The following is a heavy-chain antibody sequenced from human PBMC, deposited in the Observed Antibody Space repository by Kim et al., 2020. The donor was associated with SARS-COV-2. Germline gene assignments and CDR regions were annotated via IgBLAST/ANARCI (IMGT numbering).Heavy chain of an antibody. Sequence: GGSLRLSCAASGFTFDDYAMHWVRQAPGKGLEWVSGISWNSGSIGYADSVKGRFTISRDNAKNSLYLQMNSLRAEDTALYYCAKDNGVGPVSSSWYWVFDYWGQGTLVTVSS. CDR3: AKDNGVGPVSSSWYWVFDY. J-gene: IGHJ4*02. V-gene: IGHV3-9*01. D-gene: IGHD6-13*01. CDR1: GFTFDDYA. CDR2: ISWNSGSI.